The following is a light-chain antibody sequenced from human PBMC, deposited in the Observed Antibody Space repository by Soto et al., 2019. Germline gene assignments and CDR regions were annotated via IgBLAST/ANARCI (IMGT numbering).Light chain of an antibody. CDR1: QSVNIH. CDR3: QQRSNWIT. Sequence: EIVLTQSPATLSVSPGERATLSCRASQSVNIHLAWYQQKPGQAPRLLIYDASNRATGIPARFSGSGSGTDFTLTISSLEPEDFAVYYCQQRSNWITFGQGTRLEI. J-gene: IGKJ5*01. V-gene: IGKV3-11*01. CDR2: DAS.